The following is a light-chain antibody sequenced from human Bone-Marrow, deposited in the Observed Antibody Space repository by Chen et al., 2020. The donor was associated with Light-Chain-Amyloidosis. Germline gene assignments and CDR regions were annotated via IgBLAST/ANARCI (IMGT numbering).Light chain of an antibody. CDR1: SSDVGGDNH. CDR3: SSYTITNTLV. CDR2: EVT. V-gene: IGLV2-14*01. J-gene: IGLJ1*01. Sequence: QSALTQPASVSVSPGQSITLSCTGTSSDVGGDNHVSWYQQHPDKAPKLMIYEVTNRPSWVPDRFSGSKSENTASLSISGLQTEDEADYFCSSYTITNTLVFGSGTRVTVL.